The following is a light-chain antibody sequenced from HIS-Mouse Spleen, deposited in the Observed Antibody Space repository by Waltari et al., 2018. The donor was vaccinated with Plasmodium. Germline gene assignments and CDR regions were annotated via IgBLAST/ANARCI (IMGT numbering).Light chain of an antibody. J-gene: IGKJ1*01. Sequence: DIQMTQSPSTLSASVGDRVTITCRASQSISSWLAWYQQKPGKAPKLLSYKASSLESVVPSRFSGSGSGTEFTLTISSLQPDDFATYYCQQYNSYWTFGQGTKVEIK. CDR2: KAS. CDR1: QSISSW. CDR3: QQYNSYWT. V-gene: IGKV1-5*03.